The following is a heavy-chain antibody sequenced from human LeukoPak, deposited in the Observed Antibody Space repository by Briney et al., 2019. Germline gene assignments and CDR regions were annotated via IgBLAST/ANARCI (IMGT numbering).Heavy chain of an antibody. Sequence: GGSLRLSCAASGFTFSSYSMNWVRQAPGKGLEWVSYISSSSSTIYYADSVKGRFTISRDNAKSSLYLQMNSLRAEDTAVYYCAKDSTEGGYPTYFDYWGQGTLVTVSS. CDR3: AKDSTEGGYPTYFDY. V-gene: IGHV3-48*04. CDR1: GFTFSSYS. CDR2: ISSSSSTI. D-gene: IGHD3-22*01. J-gene: IGHJ4*02.